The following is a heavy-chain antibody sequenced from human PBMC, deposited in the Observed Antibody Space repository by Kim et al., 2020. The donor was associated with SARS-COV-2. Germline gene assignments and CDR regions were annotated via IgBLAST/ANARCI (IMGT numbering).Heavy chain of an antibody. D-gene: IGHD3-16*01. J-gene: IGHJ4*02. V-gene: IGHV3-11*06. Sequence: ADSVKGRLNISRDNAKSSLYLQMDSLRVEDSAVYYCARGTHGGSWLIDYWGQGTLVIVAS. CDR3: ARGTHGGSWLIDY.